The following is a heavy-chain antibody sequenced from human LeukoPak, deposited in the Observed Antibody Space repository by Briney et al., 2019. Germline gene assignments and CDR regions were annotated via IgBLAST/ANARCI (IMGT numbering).Heavy chain of an antibody. CDR3: ARLDYGDYNPDWYFDL. V-gene: IGHV4-61*02. D-gene: IGHD4-17*01. Sequence: PSETLSLTCTVSGGPISSGRYYWRWIRQPAGRGLEWIGRIYTSGGTNYNPSLKSRVTISVATSKNQFSLKLSSVDAADRAVYYCARLDYGDYNPDWYFDLWGRGTLVTVSS. CDR1: GGPISSGRYY. CDR2: IYTSGGT. J-gene: IGHJ2*01.